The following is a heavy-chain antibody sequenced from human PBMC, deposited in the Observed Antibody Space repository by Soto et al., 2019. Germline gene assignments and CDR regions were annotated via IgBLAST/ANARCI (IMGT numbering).Heavy chain of an antibody. Sequence: PGGSLRLSCVASGFTFSNSWMAWVRQTPGKGLEWVGNMKQDGSEEYYMDPVKGRFTISRDNAKNSVYLQMNNLRAEDTAVYYCATIEAVAFNIWGQGTMVNVSS. V-gene: IGHV3-7*03. CDR3: ATIEAVAFNI. J-gene: IGHJ3*02. D-gene: IGHD6-13*01. CDR2: MKQDGSEE. CDR1: GFTFSNSW.